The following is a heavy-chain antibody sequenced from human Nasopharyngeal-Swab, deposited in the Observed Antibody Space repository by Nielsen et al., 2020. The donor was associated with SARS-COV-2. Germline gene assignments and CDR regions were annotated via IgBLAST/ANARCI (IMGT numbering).Heavy chain of an antibody. J-gene: IGHJ4*02. V-gene: IGHV4-39*01. CDR1: GGSISSSSYY. CDR3: ARLGGYSGYDERAFYY. Sequence: SETLSLTCTVSGGSISSSSYYWGWIRQPPGKGLEWIGSIYYSGSTYYNPSLKSRVTISVDTSKNQFSLKLSSVTAADTAVYYCARLGGYSGYDERAFYYWGQGTLVTVSS. CDR2: IYYSGST. D-gene: IGHD5-12*01.